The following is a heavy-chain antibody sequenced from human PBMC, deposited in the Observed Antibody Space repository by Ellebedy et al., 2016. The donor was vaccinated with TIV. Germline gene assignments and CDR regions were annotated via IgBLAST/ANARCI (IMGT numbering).Heavy chain of an antibody. D-gene: IGHD1-26*01. CDR2: MKSKTDGGTT. CDR3: TTGGGTYGCDY. CDR1: GFTFSHTW. V-gene: IGHV3-15*01. Sequence: LGGSLRLSCAASGFTFSHTWITWVSPAPGTGLEWVGRMKSKTDGGTTDYAATVKGRFTISRDDTKNTLDLQMNSLKTEDTAVYYCTTGGGTYGCDYWGQGTLVTVSS. J-gene: IGHJ4*02.